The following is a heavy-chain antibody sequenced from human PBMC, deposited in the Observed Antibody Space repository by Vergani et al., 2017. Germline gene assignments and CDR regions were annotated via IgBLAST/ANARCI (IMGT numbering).Heavy chain of an antibody. CDR3: ATKSCGTPGCQIGYFRE. D-gene: IGHD1-1*01. J-gene: IGHJ1*01. CDR2: ISYDGTQK. V-gene: IGHV3-30*03. CDR1: GFTSSYYS. Sequence: QVHLVESGGGVVQPGRSLRLSCVVSGFTSSYYSMHWVRQAPGKGLELVAVISYDGTQKYYADSVKGRFTISRDNSKSTLYLQMNSLRTEDTAVYYCATKSCGTPGCQIGYFREWGQGTLVTVSS.